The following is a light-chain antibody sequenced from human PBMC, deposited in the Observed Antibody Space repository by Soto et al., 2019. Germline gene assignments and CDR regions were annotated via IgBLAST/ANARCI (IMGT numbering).Light chain of an antibody. J-gene: IGLJ2*01. CDR3: KSYAGSNSFV. Sequence: QSALTQPPSASGSPGQSVTISCTGTSSDVGGYNYVSWYQQHPGKAPKLMIYEVSKRPSGVPDRFSGSKSGNTASLTVSGLQAEDEADYYCKSYAGSNSFVFGGGIKLTVL. CDR1: SSDVGGYNY. V-gene: IGLV2-8*01. CDR2: EVS.